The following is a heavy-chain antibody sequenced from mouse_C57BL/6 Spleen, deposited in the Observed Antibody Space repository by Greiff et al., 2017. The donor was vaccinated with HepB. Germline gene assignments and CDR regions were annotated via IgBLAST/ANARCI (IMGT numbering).Heavy chain of an antibody. D-gene: IGHD2-5*01. Sequence: QVQLQQSGAELVRPGTSVKVSCKASGYAFTNYLIEWVKQRPGQGLEWIGVINPGSGGTNYNEKFKGKATLTADKSSSTAYMQLSSLTSEDSAVYFCARRSNYGWGAMDYWGQGTSVTVSS. CDR2: INPGSGGT. V-gene: IGHV1-54*01. J-gene: IGHJ4*01. CDR3: ARRSNYGWGAMDY. CDR1: GYAFTNYL.